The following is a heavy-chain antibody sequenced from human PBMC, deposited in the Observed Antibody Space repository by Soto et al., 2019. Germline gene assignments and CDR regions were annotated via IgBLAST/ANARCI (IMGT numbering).Heavy chain of an antibody. CDR1: GLTFSRCS. D-gene: IGHD2-8*01. CDR2: IGTRGSTT. Sequence: XVCLSLSCAASGLTFSRCSMDWVRQVPGKGLEWVSYIGTRGSTTYYADSLKGRFTISIDNAKSSLFLQMNSLRAEDTAIYYCAGRYCSNGVCHLGLSDFWGQGTLVTGSS. CDR3: AGRYCSNGVCHLGLSDF. V-gene: IGHV3-48*03. J-gene: IGHJ4*02.